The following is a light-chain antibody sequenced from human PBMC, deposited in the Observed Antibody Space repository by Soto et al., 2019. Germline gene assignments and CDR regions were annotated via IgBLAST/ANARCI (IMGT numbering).Light chain of an antibody. CDR3: QQYNDWPLT. V-gene: IGKV3-15*01. Sequence: EMVMTQSPATLSVSPGERATLFCRTSQSVSSNLAWYQHKPGQAPRLLINGASTRATGVPAMFSGSGSGTEFTLTISSLQSEDCAVYYCQQYNDWPLTFGGGTKVEIK. CDR2: GAS. J-gene: IGKJ4*01. CDR1: QSVSSN.